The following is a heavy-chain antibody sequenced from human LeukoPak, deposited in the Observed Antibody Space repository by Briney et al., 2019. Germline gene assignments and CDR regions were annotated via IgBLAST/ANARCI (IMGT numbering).Heavy chain of an antibody. J-gene: IGHJ3*02. D-gene: IGHD1-14*01. Sequence: PSQTLSLTCIVSGGSISSGSYYWSWIRQPAGKGLEWIGRVFTSGSTDYNPSFKSRVTISVDTSKKQVSLRLSSVTAADTAVYYCARDLPGQYGFDIWGQGTKVTVSS. CDR1: GGSISSGSYY. CDR2: VFTSGST. CDR3: ARDLPGQYGFDI. V-gene: IGHV4-61*02.